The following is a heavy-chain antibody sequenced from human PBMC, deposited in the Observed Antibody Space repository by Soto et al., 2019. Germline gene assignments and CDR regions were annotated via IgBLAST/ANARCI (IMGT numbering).Heavy chain of an antibody. D-gene: IGHD3-10*01. CDR1: GFTFNNYG. V-gene: IGHV3-33*01. CDR3: AREEYTYGSGALDY. CDR2: IWYDGSNK. J-gene: IGHJ4*02. Sequence: GGSLRLSCAASGFTFNNYGMHWVRQPPGKGLEWVAVIWYDGSNKYYADSVKGRFTISRDNSKNTLYLQMNSLRAEDSAVYYCAREEYTYGSGALDYWGQGTLVTVSS.